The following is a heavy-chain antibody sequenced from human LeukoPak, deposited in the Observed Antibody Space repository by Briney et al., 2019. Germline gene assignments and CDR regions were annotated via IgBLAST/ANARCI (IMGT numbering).Heavy chain of an antibody. CDR1: GFTFSSYA. J-gene: IGHJ4*02. Sequence: GGSLRLSCAASGFTFSSYAMSWVRQAPGKGLEWVSAISGSGGSTYYADSVKGRFTISRDNSKNTLYLQMNSLRAEDTAVYYCARAPVTSCSGAYCYPFDYWGQGTLVTVSS. CDR3: ARAPVTSCSGAYCYPFDY. V-gene: IGHV3-23*01. D-gene: IGHD2-21*01. CDR2: ISGSGGST.